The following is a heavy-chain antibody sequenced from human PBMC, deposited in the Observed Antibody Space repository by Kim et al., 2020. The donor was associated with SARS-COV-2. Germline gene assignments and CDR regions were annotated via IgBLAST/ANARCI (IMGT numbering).Heavy chain of an antibody. D-gene: IGHD2-15*01. V-gene: IGHV1-45*02. Sequence: TNYAQKLQDRVTSTRDRSMSTAYMERSSLRSEDTAMYYCASANPTDAFDIWGQGTMVTVSS. CDR3: ASANPTDAFDI. CDR2: T. J-gene: IGHJ3*02.